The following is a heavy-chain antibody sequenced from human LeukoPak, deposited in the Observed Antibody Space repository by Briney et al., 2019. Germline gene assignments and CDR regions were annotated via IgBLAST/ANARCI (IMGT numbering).Heavy chain of an antibody. J-gene: IGHJ4*02. V-gene: IGHV3-53*05. CDR1: GFTVSSNY. D-gene: IGHD4-23*01. CDR2: IYSGGST. Sequence: PGGSLRLSCAASGFTVSSNYMSWVRQAPVKGLEWVSVIYSGGSTYSADSVKGRFTISRDNSKNTLYLQMNSLRAEDTAVYYCARDSGNGFYYFDFWGQGTLVTVSS. CDR3: ARDSGNGFYYFDF.